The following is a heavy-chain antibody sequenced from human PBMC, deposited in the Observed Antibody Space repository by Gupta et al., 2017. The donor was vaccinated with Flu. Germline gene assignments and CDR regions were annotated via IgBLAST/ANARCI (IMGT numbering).Heavy chain of an antibody. Sequence: QVQLVESGGGVVQPGRSLRLYCAASGFTFSSYGMPWVRQVPGKGLEWVAALSYDGSEKYYSDSLKGRFTISRDNSKDTVYLQMNSLRGEDTAVYYCAKDSGHDSGYALDFWGQGTLVTVSS. V-gene: IGHV3-30*18. D-gene: IGHD5-12*01. CDR3: AKDSGHDSGYALDF. CDR1: GFTFSSYG. J-gene: IGHJ4*02. CDR2: LSYDGSEK.